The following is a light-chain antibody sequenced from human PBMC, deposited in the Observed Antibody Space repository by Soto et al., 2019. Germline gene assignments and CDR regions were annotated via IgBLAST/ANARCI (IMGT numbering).Light chain of an antibody. CDR2: DAS. J-gene: IGKJ1*01. CDR1: QSISSW. V-gene: IGKV1-5*01. Sequence: DIQMTQSPSTLSASVGDRVTITCRASQSISSWLAWYQQKPGKAPKLLIYDASSLESGVPSRFSGSGSGTEFTLTISSLQPDDFATYYCQQDNSSWTFGQGTKVDIK. CDR3: QQDNSSWT.